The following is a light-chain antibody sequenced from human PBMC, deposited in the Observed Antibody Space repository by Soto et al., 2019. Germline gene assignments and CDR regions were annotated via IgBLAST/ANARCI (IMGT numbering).Light chain of an antibody. V-gene: IGLV2-14*01. CDR3: SSYTAKGSLI. Sequence: QSALTQPASVSGSPGQSTTISCAGTMRDVGDYNLVSWYQQHPGRAPQLIIYEVRNRPSGISFRFSGSKSGNTASLTISGLQAEDEADYYCSSYTAKGSLIFGGGTKLTVL. CDR2: EVR. J-gene: IGLJ2*01. CDR1: MRDVGDYNL.